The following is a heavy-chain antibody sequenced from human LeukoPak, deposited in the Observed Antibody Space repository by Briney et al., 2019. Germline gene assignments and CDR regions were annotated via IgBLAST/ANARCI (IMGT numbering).Heavy chain of an antibody. CDR1: GGTFTDFA. J-gene: IGHJ4*02. V-gene: IGHV1-69*04. Sequence: ASVKVSCKASGGTFTDFAISWLRQAPGQGLEWMGRIVPILDIANYAQKFQGRVTITADKSTSTAYMELSSLRSEDTAVYYCARVNCYDSSGYCGVPGFDYWGQGTLVTVSS. D-gene: IGHD3-22*01. CDR3: ARVNCYDSSGYCGVPGFDY. CDR2: IVPILDIA.